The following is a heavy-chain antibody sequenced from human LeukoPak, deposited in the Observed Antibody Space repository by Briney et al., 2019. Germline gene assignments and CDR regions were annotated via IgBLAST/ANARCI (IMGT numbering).Heavy chain of an antibody. CDR1: GFTFSNYG. CDR2: ISSSSSTI. CDR3: ARDQRMIVVPQIDI. V-gene: IGHV3-48*02. J-gene: IGHJ3*02. Sequence: PGGSLRLSCAASGFTFSNYGMNWVRQAPGKGLEWVSYISSSSSTIYYADSVKGRFTISRDNAKNSLYLQMNSLRDEDTAVYYCARDQRMIVVPQIDIWGQGTMVTVSS. D-gene: IGHD3-22*01.